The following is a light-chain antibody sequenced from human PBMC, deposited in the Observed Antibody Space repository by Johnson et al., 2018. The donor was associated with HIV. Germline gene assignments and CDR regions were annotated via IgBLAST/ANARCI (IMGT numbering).Light chain of an antibody. Sequence: QSVLTQPPSVSAAPGQKVTISCSGTSSNVGNNYVSWYQQFPGTAPKLLIYEKNKRPSGIPDRFPASKSGTSATLAITGLQPGDEADYYCGTLDSSLSAHYVFGPGTKVTVL. V-gene: IGLV1-51*02. CDR1: SSNVGNNY. J-gene: IGLJ1*01. CDR3: GTLDSSLSAHYV. CDR2: EKN.